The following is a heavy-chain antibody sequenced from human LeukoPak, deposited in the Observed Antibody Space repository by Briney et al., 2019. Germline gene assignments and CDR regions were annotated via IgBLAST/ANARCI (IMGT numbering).Heavy chain of an antibody. CDR3: ARATGGRLRFGELLWTFDY. Sequence: GVSLRLSCAASGFTFSSYAMHWVRQAPGKGLEWVTDISYDGSNKYYADSVKGRFTISRDNSKNTLYLQMNRLRAEDTAMYYCARATGGRLRFGELLWTFDYWGQGALVTVSS. D-gene: IGHD3-10*01. CDR2: ISYDGSNK. V-gene: IGHV3-30-3*01. CDR1: GFTFSSYA. J-gene: IGHJ4*02.